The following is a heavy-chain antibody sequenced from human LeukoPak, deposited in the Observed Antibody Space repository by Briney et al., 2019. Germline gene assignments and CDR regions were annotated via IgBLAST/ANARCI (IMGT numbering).Heavy chain of an antibody. J-gene: IGHJ4*02. CDR2: IWYDGSNK. CDR1: GFTFSTYN. D-gene: IGHD3-22*01. Sequence: GGSLRLSCAASGFTFSTYNMHWVRQAPGKGLEWVAVIWYDGSNKYYGESVKGRFTISRDNYENTLYLQMNSLRAEDTAIYYRARPRDSYDTTGYPDYWGQGTLVTVSS. CDR3: ARPRDSYDTTGYPDY. V-gene: IGHV3-33*01.